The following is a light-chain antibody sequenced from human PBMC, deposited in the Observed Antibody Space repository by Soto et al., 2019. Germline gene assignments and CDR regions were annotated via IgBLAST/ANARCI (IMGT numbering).Light chain of an antibody. CDR2: GAS. CDR1: QSVSSY. CDR3: QQYNNWPPWT. J-gene: IGKJ1*01. V-gene: IGKV3D-15*01. Sequence: EIVLTQSRATLSLSPGERATLACRASQSVSSYLAWYQQKPGQAPRLLIYGASSRATGIPDRFSGSGSGTEFTLTISSLQSEDFAVYYCQQYNNWPPWTFGQGTKVDI.